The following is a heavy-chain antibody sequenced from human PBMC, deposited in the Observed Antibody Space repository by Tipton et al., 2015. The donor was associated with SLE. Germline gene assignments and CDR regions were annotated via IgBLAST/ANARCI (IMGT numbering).Heavy chain of an antibody. Sequence: TLSLTCSVSGGSISNYYWSWIRQSPGKGLEWIGHMYTTGSANYNPSLKSRVTISGDTSKNQFSLKLRSVTAADTAVYFCAREGGYAGSGSYGTVWGQGTTVNVSS. V-gene: IGHV4-4*08. CDR2: MYTTGSA. D-gene: IGHD3-10*01. CDR1: GGSISNYY. J-gene: IGHJ6*02. CDR3: AREGGYAGSGSYGTV.